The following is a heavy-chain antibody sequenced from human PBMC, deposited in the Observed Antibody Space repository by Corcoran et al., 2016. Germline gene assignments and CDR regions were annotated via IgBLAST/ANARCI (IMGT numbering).Heavy chain of an antibody. CDR3: ARAPHDILTGYYSHFDY. CDR2: IIPIFGTA. Sequence: QVQLVQSGAEVKKPGSSVKVSCKASGGTFSSYAISWVRQAPGQGLEWRGGIIPIFGTANYAQKFQGRVPITADKSTSPAYMELSSPGSEDTAVYYWARAPHDILTGYYSHFDYWGQGTLVTVSS. V-gene: IGHV1-69*06. CDR1: GGTFSSYA. D-gene: IGHD3-9*01. J-gene: IGHJ4*02.